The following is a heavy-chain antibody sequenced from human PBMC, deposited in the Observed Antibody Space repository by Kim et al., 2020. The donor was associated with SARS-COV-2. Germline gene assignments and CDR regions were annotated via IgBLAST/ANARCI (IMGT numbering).Heavy chain of an antibody. V-gene: IGHV4-39*01. D-gene: IGHD3-10*01. J-gene: IGHJ4*01. CDR3: ARLTTYGQNYYFDY. CDR1: GVSISSDSYY. Sequence: SETLSLTCAVSGVSISSDSYYWGWVRQPPGKGLEWIGDIYYRGTTYYNPSLQSRVTVSVDMSKNHFSLRLSSVTAADTAVYYCARLTTYGQNYYFDYRG. CDR2: IYYRGTT.